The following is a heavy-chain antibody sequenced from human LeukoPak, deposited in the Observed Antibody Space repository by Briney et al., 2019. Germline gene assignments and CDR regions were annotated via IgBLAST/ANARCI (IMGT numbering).Heavy chain of an antibody. J-gene: IGHJ5*02. V-gene: IGHV4-30-2*01. CDR2: IYHSGST. CDR3: ARGAVRYYDSSGYYSWFDP. CDR1: GGSISSGGYS. Sequence: SETLSLTCAVSGGSISSGGYSWSWIRQPPGKGLEWIGYIYHSGSTYYNPSLKSRVTISVDRSKNQFSLKLGSVTAADTAVYYCARGAVRYYDSSGYYSWFDPWGQGTLVTVSS. D-gene: IGHD3-22*01.